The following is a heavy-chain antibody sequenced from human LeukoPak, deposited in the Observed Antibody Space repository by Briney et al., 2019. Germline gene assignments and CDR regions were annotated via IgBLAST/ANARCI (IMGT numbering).Heavy chain of an antibody. Sequence: PGGSLRLSCAPSGFTFSRHGMHWVRQAPGKGLEWVALISNDGSRKYYAHSVEGRFTISRDNSKNTLYLQMDSLRAEDTAVYYCARDRAWNYFDYWGQGTLVTVSS. CDR2: ISNDGSRK. CDR3: ARDRAWNYFDY. V-gene: IGHV3-30*03. J-gene: IGHJ4*02. CDR1: GFTFSRHG. D-gene: IGHD3-3*01.